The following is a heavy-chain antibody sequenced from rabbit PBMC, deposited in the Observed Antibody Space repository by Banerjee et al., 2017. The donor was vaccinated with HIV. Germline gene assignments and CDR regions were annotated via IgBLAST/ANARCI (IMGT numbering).Heavy chain of an antibody. V-gene: IGHV1S40*01. Sequence: QSLEESGGDLVKPGASLTLTCTASEFSFSSSHYMCWVRQAPGKGLEWIACIYIGSAITYYASWAKGRFTISVTSSTTVTLQMTSLTAADTATYFCAGANVNDGVGWGLWGQGTLVTVS. CDR1: EFSFSSSHY. J-gene: IGHJ4*01. CDR3: AGANVNDGVGWGL. CDR2: IYIGSAIT. D-gene: IGHD4-1*01.